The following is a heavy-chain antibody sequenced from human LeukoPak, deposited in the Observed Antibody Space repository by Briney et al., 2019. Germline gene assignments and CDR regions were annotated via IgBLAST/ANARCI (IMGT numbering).Heavy chain of an antibody. V-gene: IGHV1-46*01. D-gene: IGHD3-22*01. CDR2: INPSGGGT. Sequence: ASVKDSCKASGYTFTSYYMHWVRQAPGQGLEWMGIINPSGGGTSYAKKFQGRVSITRDMSKSTVYMELSSMRSEDTDVYYCARVSSYYYDSSGYYFDYWGQGTLVTVSS. CDR3: ARVSSYYYDSSGYYFDY. CDR1: GYTFTSYY. J-gene: IGHJ4*02.